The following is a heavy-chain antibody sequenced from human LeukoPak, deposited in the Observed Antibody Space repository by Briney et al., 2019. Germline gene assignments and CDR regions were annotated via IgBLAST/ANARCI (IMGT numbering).Heavy chain of an antibody. CDR1: GFTFSSYG. CDR3: ARDSHQNPLGY. Sequence: GRSLRLSRAASGFTFSSYGMHWVRQAPGKGLEWVAVIWYDGSNKYYADSVKGRFTISRDNSKNTLYLQMNSLRAEDTAVYYCARDSHQNPLGYWGQGTLVTVSS. D-gene: IGHD7-27*01. CDR2: IWYDGSNK. V-gene: IGHV3-33*01. J-gene: IGHJ4*02.